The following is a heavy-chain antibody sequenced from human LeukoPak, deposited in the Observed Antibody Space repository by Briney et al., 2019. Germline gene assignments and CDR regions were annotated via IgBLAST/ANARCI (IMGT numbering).Heavy chain of an antibody. CDR2: IGGGSSTI. CDR3: ARDGARGVATDYDY. J-gene: IGHJ4*02. D-gene: IGHD5-12*01. V-gene: IGHV3-48*02. CDR1: GFTFSSYS. Sequence: GGSLRLSCAASGFTFSSYSMNCVRQAPGKGLEWLSYIGGGSSTIFYADSVKGRFTISRDNAKNSLFLQMNSLRDEDTAVYYCARDGARGVATDYDYWGQGTLVTVSS.